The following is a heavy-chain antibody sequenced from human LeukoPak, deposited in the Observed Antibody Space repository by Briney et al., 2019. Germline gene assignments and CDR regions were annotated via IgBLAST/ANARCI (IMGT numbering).Heavy chain of an antibody. CDR2: ISSSSSYI. J-gene: IGHJ6*03. CDR3: AKVLWREYYMDV. D-gene: IGHD2-21*01. V-gene: IGHV3-21*01. Sequence: GGSLRLSCAASGFTFSSYSMNWVRQAPGKGLEWVSSISSSSSYIYYADSVKGRFTISRDNAKNSLYLQMNSLRAEDTAMYYCAKVLWREYYMDVWGKGNTVTVSS. CDR1: GFTFSSYS.